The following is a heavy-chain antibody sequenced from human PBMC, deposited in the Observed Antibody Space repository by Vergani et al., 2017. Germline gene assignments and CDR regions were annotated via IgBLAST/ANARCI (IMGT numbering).Heavy chain of an antibody. CDR2: ISGSGGST. J-gene: IGHJ5*02. CDR3: AIGLDSSSWEGVDDWFDP. D-gene: IGHD6-13*01. Sequence: EVQLLESGGGLVQPGGSLRLSCAASGFTFSSYAMSWVRQAPGKGLEWVSAISGSGGSTYYADSVKGRFTISRENSKNTLYLQMNSLRAEDTAVYYCAIGLDSSSWEGVDDWFDPWGQGTLVTVSS. CDR1: GFTFSSYA. V-gene: IGHV3-23*01.